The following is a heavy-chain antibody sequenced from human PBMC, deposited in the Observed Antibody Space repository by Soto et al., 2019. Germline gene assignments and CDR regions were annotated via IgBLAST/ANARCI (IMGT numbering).Heavy chain of an antibody. D-gene: IGHD3-3*01. V-gene: IGHV3-30*03. Sequence: GGSLRLSCVVSGLPVSTNYMHWVRQAPGKGLEWVAVISYDGSNKNHADTVKGRFTISRDNSKNTLYLQMNSLRAEDTAVYYCARGYDFWSGYYYPYGMDVWGQGTTVTVSS. CDR1: GLPVSTNY. J-gene: IGHJ6*02. CDR2: ISYDGSNK. CDR3: ARGYDFWSGYYYPYGMDV.